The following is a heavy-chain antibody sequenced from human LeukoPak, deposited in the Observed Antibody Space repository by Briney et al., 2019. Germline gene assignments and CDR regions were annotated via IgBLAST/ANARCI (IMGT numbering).Heavy chain of an antibody. J-gene: IGHJ4*02. D-gene: IGHD3-22*01. CDR2: IKNDGSTT. CDR1: GFTFSSRW. CDR3: HPLAYVSN. Sequence: GGSLRLSCAVSGFTFSSRWMHWVRQAPGKGLVWVALIKNDGSTTNYADSVKGRFTASRDDAKNTVYLQMSSLRAEDTAVYYCHPLAYVSNWGQGTLVTVSS. V-gene: IGHV3-74*01.